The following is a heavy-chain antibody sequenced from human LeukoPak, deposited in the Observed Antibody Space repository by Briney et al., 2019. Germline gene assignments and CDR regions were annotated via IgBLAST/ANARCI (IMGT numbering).Heavy chain of an antibody. CDR3: ARIVVVPAAIEYYFDY. CDR1: GGSISSGGYY. V-gene: IGHV4-31*03. D-gene: IGHD2-2*01. Sequence: SETLSLTCTVSGGSISSGGYYWTWIRQHPGKGLEWIGSIYYSGNTYHNPSLKSRLTISIDTSKNQFSLKLNSVTAADTAVYYCARIVVVPAAIEYYFDYWGQGTLVTVSS. J-gene: IGHJ4*02. CDR2: IYYSGNT.